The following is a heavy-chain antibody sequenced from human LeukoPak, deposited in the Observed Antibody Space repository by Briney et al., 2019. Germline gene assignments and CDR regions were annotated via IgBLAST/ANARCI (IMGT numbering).Heavy chain of an antibody. Sequence: SETLSLTCTVSGGSISSGGYYWSWIRQPPGKGLEWIGYIYHSGSTYYNPSLKSRVTISVDRSKNQFSLKLSSVTAADTAVYYCASAHYDFWSGYYSGGAFDIWGQGTMVTVSS. D-gene: IGHD3-3*01. CDR1: GGSISSGGYY. CDR2: IYHSGST. J-gene: IGHJ3*02. V-gene: IGHV4-30-2*01. CDR3: ASAHYDFWSGYYSGGAFDI.